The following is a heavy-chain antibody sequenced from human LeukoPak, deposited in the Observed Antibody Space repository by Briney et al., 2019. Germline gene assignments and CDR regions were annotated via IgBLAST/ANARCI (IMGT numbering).Heavy chain of an antibody. D-gene: IGHD5-24*01. CDR3: AGHAMATGNQHFYH. CDR1: GGSISSYY. V-gene: IGHV4-4*09. J-gene: IGHJ4*02. Sequence: PSETLSLTCTVSGGSISSYYWSWIRQPPGKGLEWIGYIYTSGSTNYNPSLKNRGTISLETYNKKLSLQVTSVTAADAAAYYCAGHAMATGNQHFYHWGQGTLVTVPS. CDR2: IYTSGST.